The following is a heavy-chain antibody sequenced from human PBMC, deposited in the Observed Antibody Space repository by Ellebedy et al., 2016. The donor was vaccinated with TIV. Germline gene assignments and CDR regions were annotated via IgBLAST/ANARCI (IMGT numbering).Heavy chain of an antibody. J-gene: IGHJ4*02. CDR3: AREAALGSSGWLYFDY. CDR2: IIPMFGTA. CDR1: GGTFSNYG. V-gene: IGHV1-69*13. D-gene: IGHD6-19*01. Sequence: SVKVSXXASGGTFSNYGISWVRQAPGQGLEWMGGIIPMFGTANYAQKFQGRVTITADESTSTAYMELSSLISEDTAVYYCAREAALGSSGWLYFDYWGQGTLVTVSS.